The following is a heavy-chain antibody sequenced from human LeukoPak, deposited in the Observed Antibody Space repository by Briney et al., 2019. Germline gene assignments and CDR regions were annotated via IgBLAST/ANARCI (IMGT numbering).Heavy chain of an antibody. Sequence: GGSLILSCAASGFTFSSYEMNWVRQAPGKGLEWVSYISNSGTAIYYADSVKGRFTISRDNAKSSLYLQMNSLRAEDTAVYYCARAGYSMDTEYFQHWGQGTLVTVSS. D-gene: IGHD5-18*01. CDR3: ARAGYSMDTEYFQH. CDR1: GFTFSSYE. CDR2: ISNSGTAI. J-gene: IGHJ1*01. V-gene: IGHV3-48*03.